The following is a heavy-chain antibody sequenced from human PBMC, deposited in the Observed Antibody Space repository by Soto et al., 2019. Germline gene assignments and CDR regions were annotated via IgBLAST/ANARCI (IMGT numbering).Heavy chain of an antibody. CDR3: ATQGVAGVPAAWFDY. D-gene: IGHD2-2*01. V-gene: IGHV3-23*01. Sequence: PGGSLRLSFSASGFTFSSYAMSWVLHAPLKGLEWVSSISGSGGSTYYSDSVKGRFTISRDNSKNTLYLQMNSLRAEDTAVYYCATQGVAGVPAAWFDYWGEGTLVTVSS. CDR1: GFTFSSYA. J-gene: IGHJ4*02. CDR2: ISGSGGST.